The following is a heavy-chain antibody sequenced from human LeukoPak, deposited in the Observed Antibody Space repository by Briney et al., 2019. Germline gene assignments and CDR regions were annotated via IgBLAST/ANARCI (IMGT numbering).Heavy chain of an antibody. J-gene: IGHJ6*02. D-gene: IGHD3-3*01. CDR2: INEDGRVT. Sequence: GGSLRLSCASSRFNVNNYWMHWVRQAPGKGLVWVSRINEDGRVTSYAGSVRGRFPISRDNSKNTLLFQMNSLRAEDTAVYYCARLTSGNGLDVWGRGTTVTVS. CDR1: RFNVNNYW. CDR3: ARLTSGNGLDV. V-gene: IGHV3-74*01.